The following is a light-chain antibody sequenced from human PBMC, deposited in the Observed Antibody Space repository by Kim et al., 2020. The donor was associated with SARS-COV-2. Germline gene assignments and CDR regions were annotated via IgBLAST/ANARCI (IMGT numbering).Light chain of an antibody. CDR3: QQYGSSPKVT. Sequence: PGAGATPSCGASQGVSSSSLAWYQQRPGQGPRLLLYGASSRAPGIPDGFSGSGSGTDFTLTIRSLEPENFAVYYCQQYGSSPKVTFGQGTGLEIK. CDR1: QGVSSSS. CDR2: GAS. J-gene: IGKJ5*01. V-gene: IGKV3-20*01.